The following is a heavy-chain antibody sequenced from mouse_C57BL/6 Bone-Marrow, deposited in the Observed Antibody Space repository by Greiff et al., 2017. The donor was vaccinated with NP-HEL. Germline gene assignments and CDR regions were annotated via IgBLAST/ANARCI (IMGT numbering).Heavy chain of an antibody. CDR1: GYTFTSYW. V-gene: IGHV1-69*01. CDR2: IDPSDSYT. CDR3: ARSSYGSSPLDY. Sequence: QVQLQQPGAELVMPGASVKLSCKASGYTFTSYWMHWVKQRPGQGLEWIGEIDPSDSYTNYNQKFKGKSTLTVDKSSSTAYMELRSLTSEDSAVYYCARSSYGSSPLDYWGQGTTLTVSS. D-gene: IGHD1-1*01. J-gene: IGHJ2*01.